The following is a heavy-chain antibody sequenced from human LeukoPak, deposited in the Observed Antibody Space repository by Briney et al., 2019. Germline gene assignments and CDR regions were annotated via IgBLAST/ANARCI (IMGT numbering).Heavy chain of an antibody. CDR3: ARGRTPRRGGGYSYGWGDY. CDR1: GYSFTIYW. CDR2: MNPNSGNT. D-gene: IGHD5-18*01. Sequence: GESLKISCKGSGYSFTIYWIGWVRQATGQGLEWMGWMNPNSGNTGYAQKFQGRVTMTRNTSISTAYMELSSLRSEDTAVYYCARGRTPRRGGGYSYGWGDYWGQGTLVTVSS. V-gene: IGHV1-8*02. J-gene: IGHJ4*02.